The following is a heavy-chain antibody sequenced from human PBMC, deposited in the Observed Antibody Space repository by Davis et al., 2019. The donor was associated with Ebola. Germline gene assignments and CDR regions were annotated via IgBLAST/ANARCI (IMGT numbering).Heavy chain of an antibody. D-gene: IGHD6-13*01. Sequence: SETLSLTCTVSGGSISSSSYYWGWIRQPPGKGLEWIGSIYYSGSTNYNPSLKSRVTISVDTSKNQFSLKLSSVTAADTAVYYCARDSSSWFNWFDPWGQGTLVTVSS. CDR1: GGSISSSSYY. CDR2: IYYSGST. J-gene: IGHJ5*02. CDR3: ARDSSSWFNWFDP. V-gene: IGHV4-39*07.